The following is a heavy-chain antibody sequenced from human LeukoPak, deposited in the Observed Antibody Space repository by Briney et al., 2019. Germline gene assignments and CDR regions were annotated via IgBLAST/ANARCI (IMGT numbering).Heavy chain of an antibody. V-gene: IGHV4-61*02. CDR1: AGSLKSDDYS. CDR3: AIGIGTSYESSRDAFDI. D-gene: IGHD3-22*01. J-gene: IGHJ3*02. CDR2: IYSPGT. Sequence: PSQTLSLTCTVSAGSLKSDDYSWSWIRQPAGKGLEWIGRIYSPGTNYNNNPSLKSRVTISIDTSKNQFPLKLTSVTAGDTAVYYCAIGIGTSYESSRDAFDIWGQGAMVTVSS.